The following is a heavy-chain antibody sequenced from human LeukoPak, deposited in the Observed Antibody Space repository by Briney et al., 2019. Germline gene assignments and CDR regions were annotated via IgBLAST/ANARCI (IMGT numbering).Heavy chain of an antibody. J-gene: IGHJ4*02. D-gene: IGHD5-18*01. CDR2: IYYSGST. CDR3: ARVYSYGGGYFDY. V-gene: IGHV4-31*03. CDR1: GGSISSGGYY. Sequence: SETLSLTCTVSGGSISSGGYYWSWIRQHPGKGLEWIGYIYYSGSTYYNPSLKSRVTISVDTSKNQFSLKLSSVTAADTAVYYCARVYSYGGGYFDYWGQGTLVTVSS.